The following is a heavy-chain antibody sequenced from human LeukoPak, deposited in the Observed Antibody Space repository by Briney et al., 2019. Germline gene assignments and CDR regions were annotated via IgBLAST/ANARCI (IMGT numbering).Heavy chain of an antibody. Sequence: PSETLSLTCTVSGGSISSYYWSWIRQPAGKGLEWIGRIYTSGSTNYNPSLKSRVTMSVDTSKNQFSLKLSSVTAADTAVYYCARDHMYQLLYESHYYYMDVWGKGTTVTVSS. CDR2: IYTSGST. CDR3: ARDHMYQLLYESHYYYMDV. D-gene: IGHD2-2*02. V-gene: IGHV4-4*07. J-gene: IGHJ6*03. CDR1: GGSISSYY.